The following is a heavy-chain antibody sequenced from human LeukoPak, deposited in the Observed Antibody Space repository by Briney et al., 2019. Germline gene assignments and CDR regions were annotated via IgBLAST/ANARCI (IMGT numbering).Heavy chain of an antibody. J-gene: IGHJ4*02. D-gene: IGHD6-13*01. Sequence: PSETLSLTCTVPGASISSSSYYWGWIRQPPGKGLEWIGSIYYSGSTYYNPSLKSRVTISVDTSKNQFSLKLSSVTAADTAVYYCARRLAGTEDYWGQGTLVTVSS. CDR1: GASISSSSYY. CDR2: IYYSGST. CDR3: ARRLAGTEDY. V-gene: IGHV4-39*01.